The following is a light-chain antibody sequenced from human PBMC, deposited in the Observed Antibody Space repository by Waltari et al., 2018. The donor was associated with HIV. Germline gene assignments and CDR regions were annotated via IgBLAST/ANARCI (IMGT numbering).Light chain of an antibody. V-gene: IGLV2-8*01. CDR3: SSFAGTNKL. J-gene: IGLJ2*01. CDR1: ANKFTLYKC. Sequence: QSPMPHPPPASGPPAHPVTISCPGAANKFTLYKCVSWYQQHSDKPPKLIIFEVTKRPSGVPDRFSGSRSGNTASLFVSGLQPEDEATYFCSSFAGTNKLFGGGTKLTVL. CDR2: EVT.